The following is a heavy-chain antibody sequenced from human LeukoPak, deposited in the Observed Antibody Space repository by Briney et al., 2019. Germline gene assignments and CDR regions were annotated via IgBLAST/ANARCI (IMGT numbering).Heavy chain of an antibody. Sequence: GGSPRLSCAASGFTFSSYGMHWVRQAPGKGLEWVAFIRYDGSNKYYADSVKGRFTISRDNSKNTLYLQMNSLRAEDTAVYYCAKPLRSWFGPEGFDPWGQGTLVTVSS. CDR1: GFTFSSYG. J-gene: IGHJ5*02. V-gene: IGHV3-30*02. D-gene: IGHD3-10*01. CDR2: IRYDGSNK. CDR3: AKPLRSWFGPEGFDP.